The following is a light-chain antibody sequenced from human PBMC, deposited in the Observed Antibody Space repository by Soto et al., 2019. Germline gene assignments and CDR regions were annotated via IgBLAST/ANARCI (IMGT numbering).Light chain of an antibody. V-gene: IGKV3-15*01. CDR1: QSVSNN. Sequence: EIVMTQSPATLSVSPGERATLSCRASQSVSNNLAWYQQTPGQAPRLVIYGASTRATGTPARFSGSGSGTEFTLTISSLQSEDFAVYYCQQYNNWPRTFGQGTKVEIK. CDR2: GAS. CDR3: QQYNNWPRT. J-gene: IGKJ1*01.